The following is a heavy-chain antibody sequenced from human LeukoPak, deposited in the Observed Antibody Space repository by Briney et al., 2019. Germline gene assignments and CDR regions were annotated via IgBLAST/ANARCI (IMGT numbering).Heavy chain of an antibody. CDR1: GFTFGTYS. CDR3: ARGEGGKNFDY. V-gene: IGHV3-21*01. J-gene: IGHJ4*02. D-gene: IGHD3-16*01. Sequence: GGSLRLSCSASGFTFGTYSMTWVRQAPGKGLEWVSSISTGSSYIYYGDSVKGRFTISRDNAKNSLYLQMNSLRAEDTAVYYCARGEGGKNFDYWGQGTLVTVSS. CDR2: ISTGSSYI.